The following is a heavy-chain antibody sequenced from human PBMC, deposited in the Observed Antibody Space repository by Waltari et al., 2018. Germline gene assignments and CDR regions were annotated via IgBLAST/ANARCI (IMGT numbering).Heavy chain of an antibody. J-gene: IGHJ6*04. CDR3: ARDWLGSGGVPDV. V-gene: IGHV3-53*01. CDR2: IFSAGTT. CDR1: GLAGSTNY. Sequence: EMRLVECGGGLIQPGGSLRPSCAASGLAGSTNYLSWVGQAPGKGLEWVSLIFSAGTTYYADSVEGRFTISRDSSNNIVYLQMNNLRAEDTAVYYCARDWLGSGGVPDVWGKGTTVTVSS. D-gene: IGHD3-10*01.